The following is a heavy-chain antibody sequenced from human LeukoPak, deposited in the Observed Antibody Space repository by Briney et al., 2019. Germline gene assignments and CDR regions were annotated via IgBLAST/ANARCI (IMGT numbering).Heavy chain of an antibody. CDR1: GGTFSSYA. CDR2: IIPIFGTA. CDR3: ARGGYYCDSSGLWQDI. J-gene: IGHJ3*02. Sequence: SVKVSCKASGGTFSSYAISWVRQAPGQGLEWMGGIIPIFGTANYAQKFQGRVTITTDESTSTAYMELSSLRSEDTAVYYCARGGYYCDSSGLWQDIWGQGTMVTVSS. V-gene: IGHV1-69*05. D-gene: IGHD3-22*01.